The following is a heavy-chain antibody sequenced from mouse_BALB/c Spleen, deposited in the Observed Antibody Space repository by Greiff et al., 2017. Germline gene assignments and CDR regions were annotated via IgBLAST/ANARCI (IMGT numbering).Heavy chain of an antibody. D-gene: IGHD1-1*01. V-gene: IGHV3-2*02. Sequence: EVQGVESGPGLVKPSQSLSLTCTVTGYSITSDYAWNWIRQFPGNKLEWMGYISYSGSTSYNPSLKSRISITRDTSKNQFFLQLNSVTTEDTATYYCARNYYGSSLAWFAYWGQGTLVTVSA. CDR1: GYSITSDYA. CDR3: ARNYYGSSLAWFAY. J-gene: IGHJ3*01. CDR2: ISYSGST.